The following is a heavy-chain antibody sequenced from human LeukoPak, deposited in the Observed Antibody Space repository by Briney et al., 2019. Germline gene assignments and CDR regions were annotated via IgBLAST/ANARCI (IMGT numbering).Heavy chain of an antibody. CDR2: IYHSGST. V-gene: IGHV4-4*02. CDR3: AKEQFGLKGMDV. D-gene: IGHD3/OR15-3a*01. CDR1: GGSISNDNW. Sequence: SETLSLTCAVSGGSISNDNWWSWVRQSPGKGLEWIGEIYHSGSTNYNPSLKSRVIILVDKSRNQFSLNLYSVTAADTAMYYCAKEQFGLKGMDVWGKGTTVTVST. J-gene: IGHJ6*04.